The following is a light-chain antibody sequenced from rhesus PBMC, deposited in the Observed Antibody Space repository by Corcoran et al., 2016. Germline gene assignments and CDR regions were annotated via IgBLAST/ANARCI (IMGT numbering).Light chain of an antibody. CDR2: GAS. CDR3: LRHGYWPRT. V-gene: IGKV3-24*01. Sequence: EIVMTQSPATLSLSPGERATLSCRASQSVGANLAWYQQRPGQAPRLLIYGASNRATGTPDRCSGSGSGTVFTLTISSLEPADVSLYYCLRHGYWPRTFGQGTKVEIK. J-gene: IGKJ1*01. CDR1: QSVGAN.